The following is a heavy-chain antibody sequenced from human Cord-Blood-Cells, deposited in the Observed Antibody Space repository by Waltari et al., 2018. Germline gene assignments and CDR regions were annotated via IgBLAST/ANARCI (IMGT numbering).Heavy chain of an antibody. CDR1: GFTFSSYG. D-gene: IGHD6-13*01. V-gene: IGHV3-33*01. CDR2: LWYDGSNK. CDR3: ARALASSSWYFDY. Sequence: QVQLVESGGGVVQPGRSLRLSCAASGFTFSSYGMHWVRQAPGKGLEWVEVLWYDGSNKYYAESVKGGFTISRDNSKNTLDLQMNSLRAEDTAVYYCARALASSSWYFDYWGQGTLVTVSS. J-gene: IGHJ4*02.